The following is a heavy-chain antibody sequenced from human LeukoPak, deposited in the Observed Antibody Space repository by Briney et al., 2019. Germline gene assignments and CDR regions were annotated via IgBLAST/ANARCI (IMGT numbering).Heavy chain of an antibody. J-gene: IGHJ4*02. CDR2: IYPGGSDT. V-gene: IGHV5-51*01. CDR1: GYSLTSSW. CDR3: AIYSDTYYFDH. D-gene: IGHD1-26*01. Sequence: GESLKISCKGSGYSLTSSWIGWVRQMPGKGLEWMGIIYPGGSDTRYSPSFQGQVTISADKSISTAYLQWSSLKASDTAMYYCAIYSDTYYFDHWGQGTPVTVSS.